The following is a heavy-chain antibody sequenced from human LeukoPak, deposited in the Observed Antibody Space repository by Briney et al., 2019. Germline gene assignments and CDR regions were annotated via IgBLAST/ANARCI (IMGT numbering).Heavy chain of an antibody. Sequence: ASVKVSCKASGYTFTGYYMHWVRQAPGQGLEWMGWINPNSGGTNYAQKFQGWVTMTRDTSTSTAYMELSRLRSDDTAVYYCARGTMIEGDWFDPWGQGTLVTVSS. CDR2: INPNSGGT. CDR3: ARGTMIEGDWFDP. J-gene: IGHJ5*02. D-gene: IGHD3-22*01. CDR1: GYTFTGYY. V-gene: IGHV1-2*04.